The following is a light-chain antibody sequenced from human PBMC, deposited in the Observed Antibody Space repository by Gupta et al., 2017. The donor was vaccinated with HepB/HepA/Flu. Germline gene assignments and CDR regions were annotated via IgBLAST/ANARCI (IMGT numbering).Light chain of an antibody. CDR3: QQTYGTPYT. J-gene: IGKJ2*01. CDR2: RAF. Sequence: DIQMTQSPSSLSASVGDRVTITCRASQGISSSLSWYQQKPGIAPKLLIYRAFSLQSGVPSRLSGSGSGTDFTLTITSRQPEDSATYFCQQTYGTPYTFGKGSQLEIK. V-gene: IGKV1-39*01. CDR1: QGISSS.